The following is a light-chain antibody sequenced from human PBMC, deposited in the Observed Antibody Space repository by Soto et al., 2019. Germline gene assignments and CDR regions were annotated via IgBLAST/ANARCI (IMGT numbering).Light chain of an antibody. Sequence: EIVLTQSPGTLSLSPGERATLSCRASQSVSSSYLAWSQQKPGQAPRLLIYDASNRATGIPARFSGSGSGTDFTLTISSLEPEDFATYYCQQVNSYPLTFGGGTKVDIK. CDR2: DAS. CDR1: QSVSSSY. J-gene: IGKJ4*01. V-gene: IGKV3-20*01. CDR3: QQVNSYPLT.